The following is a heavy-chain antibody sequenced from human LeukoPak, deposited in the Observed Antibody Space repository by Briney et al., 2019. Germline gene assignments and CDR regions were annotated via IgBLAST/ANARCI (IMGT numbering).Heavy chain of an antibody. J-gene: IGHJ4*02. CDR2: IGIGGSTI. V-gene: IGHV3-11*04. D-gene: IGHD2-15*01. CDR1: GFTFSDHH. Sequence: GGSLILSCASSGFTFSDHHMSWIRQAPGKGLEWVSNIGIGGSTIDYADSVKGRFTISRDDAKNSLYLQMNSLRVEDTAVYYCARDHVVPGLVFDHWGQGTLVSVSS. CDR3: ARDHVVPGLVFDH.